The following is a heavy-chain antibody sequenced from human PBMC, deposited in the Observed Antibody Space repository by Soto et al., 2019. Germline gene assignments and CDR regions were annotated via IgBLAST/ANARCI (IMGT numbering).Heavy chain of an antibody. CDR3: ARSGYKYGPVDY. CDR1: GFTVSSNY. V-gene: IGHV3-53*01. D-gene: IGHD5-18*01. CDR2: IYSGGST. Sequence: EVQLVEPGGGLIQPGGSLRLSCAASGFTVSSNYMSWVRQAPGKGLEWVSVIYSGGSTYYSDSVKGRFTISRDTSKNTLYLQMNMLRADDTAVYYCARSGYKYGPVDYWGQGTLVTVAS. J-gene: IGHJ4*02.